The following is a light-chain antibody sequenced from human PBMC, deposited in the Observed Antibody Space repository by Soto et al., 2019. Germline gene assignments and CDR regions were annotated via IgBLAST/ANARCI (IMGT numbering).Light chain of an antibody. CDR2: GNT. Sequence: QSVLTQPPSVCWALGQRVTISCTGITSNIGAGYDVHWYQLLPGRAPKLLIYGNTNRPSGVPDRFSGSKSATSASLAITGLQAEDEAIYYCQSYDNTLSGPIYVFGTGTKVTXL. CDR3: QSYDNTLSGPIYV. CDR1: TSNIGAGYD. J-gene: IGLJ1*01. V-gene: IGLV1-40*01.